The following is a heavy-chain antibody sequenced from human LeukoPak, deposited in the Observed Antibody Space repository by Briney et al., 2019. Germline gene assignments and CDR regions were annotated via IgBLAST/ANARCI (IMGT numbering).Heavy chain of an antibody. CDR2: IYPGDSDT. Sequence: GESLKISCKGSGYSFTNYWIGWVRQIPGKGLEWMGIIYPGDSDTRYIPSFQGQVTISADKSINTAYLEWTNLKASGPGKYYFARRVDSYRFFDYWGQGTLVTVSS. CDR1: GYSFTNYW. D-gene: IGHD5-18*01. J-gene: IGHJ4*02. CDR3: ARRVDSYRFFDY. V-gene: IGHV5-51*01.